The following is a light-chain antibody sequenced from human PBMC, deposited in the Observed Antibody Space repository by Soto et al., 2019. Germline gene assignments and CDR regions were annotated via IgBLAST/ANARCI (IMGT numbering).Light chain of an antibody. Sequence: QSVLTQPASVSGSPGQSITISCTGSSGDVGNYDLVSWYQQIPGKAPQLMIFEVSRRPSRVSDRFSGSKSGNTASLTISGLQAEDEGDFYCCSYAGSGAWVFGGGTKVTVL. CDR3: CSYAGSGAWV. V-gene: IGLV2-23*02. CDR2: EVS. J-gene: IGLJ3*02. CDR1: SGDVGNYDL.